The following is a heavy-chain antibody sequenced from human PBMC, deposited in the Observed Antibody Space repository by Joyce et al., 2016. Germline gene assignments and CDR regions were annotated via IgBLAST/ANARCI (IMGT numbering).Heavy chain of an antibody. J-gene: IGHJ5*02. CDR1: GYTFTTYG. Sequence: QAHLVQSGPELKKPGASVKISCTASGYTFTTYGISWVRKAPGQGLEFFAWISPYNGNTNYARKVRGRVTLTTDTSTNPAYMQLRGLRSDDTAVYYCARGGSGVTIAFDPWGQGTLVTVSS. CDR3: ARGGSGVTIAFDP. V-gene: IGHV1-18*01. CDR2: ISPYNGNT. D-gene: IGHD3-10*01.